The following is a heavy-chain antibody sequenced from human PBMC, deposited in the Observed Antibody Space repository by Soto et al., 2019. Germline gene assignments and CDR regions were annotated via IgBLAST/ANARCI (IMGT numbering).Heavy chain of an antibody. CDR2: ISWNSGSI. CDR3: AKDTGLGHYYGSGSYWRGMDV. V-gene: IGHV3-9*01. J-gene: IGHJ6*04. CDR1: GFTFDDYA. Sequence: GGSLRLSCAASGFTFDDYAMHWVRQAPGKGLEWVSGISWNSGSIGYADSVKGRFTISRDNAKNSLYLQMNSLRAEDTALYYCAKDTGLGHYYGSGSYWRGMDVWGKGTTVTVSS. D-gene: IGHD3-10*01.